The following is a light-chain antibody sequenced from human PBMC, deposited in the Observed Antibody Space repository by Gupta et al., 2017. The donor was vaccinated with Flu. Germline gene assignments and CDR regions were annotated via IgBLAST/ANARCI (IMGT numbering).Light chain of an antibody. CDR1: QSISSY. V-gene: IGKV1-39*01. CDR3: QQSYSTRMYT. J-gene: IGKJ2*01. CDR2: AAS. Sequence: DIQMTQSPSSLSASVGDRVTITCRASQSISSYLNWYQQKPGKAPKLLIYAASSLQSGVPSRFSGSGCGTDITLTISSQQPEDFATYYCQQSYSTRMYTFGQGTKLDIK.